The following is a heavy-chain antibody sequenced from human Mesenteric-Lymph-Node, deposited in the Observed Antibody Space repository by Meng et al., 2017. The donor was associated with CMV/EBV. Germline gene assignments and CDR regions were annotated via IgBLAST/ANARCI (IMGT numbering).Heavy chain of an antibody. D-gene: IGHD3-9*01. Sequence: GGSLRLSCAASGFTVMNSYMTWVRQAPGKGLEWVSFIFSGGSKYYADSVKGRFTISRDNSKNTLYLQMNSLRAEDTSVYYCVKDRGVPYYESLTGYSYFDYWGQGALVTVSS. CDR3: VKDRGVPYYESLTGYSYFDY. CDR1: GFTVMNSY. CDR2: IFSGGSK. J-gene: IGHJ4*02. V-gene: IGHV3-66*02.